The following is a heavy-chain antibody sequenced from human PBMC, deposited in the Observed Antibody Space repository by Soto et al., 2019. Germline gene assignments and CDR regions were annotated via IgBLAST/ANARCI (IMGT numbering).Heavy chain of an antibody. CDR2: INTNTGNP. Sequence: ASVKVSCKASGYTFPSYAMNWVRQAPGQGLEWMGWINTNTGNPTYAQGFTGRFVFSLDTSVSTAYLQICSLKAEDTAVYYCAREYRPIVPAATLYYYYGMDVWGQGTTVTVYS. D-gene: IGHD2-2*01. CDR1: GYTFPSYA. J-gene: IGHJ6*02. CDR3: AREYRPIVPAATLYYYYGMDV. V-gene: IGHV7-4-1*01.